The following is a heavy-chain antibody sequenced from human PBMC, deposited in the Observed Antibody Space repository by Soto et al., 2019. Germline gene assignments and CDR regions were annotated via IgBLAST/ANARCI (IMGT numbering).Heavy chain of an antibody. CDR3: ARATYTSGGSPTFAMDV. V-gene: IGHV1-3*01. Sequence: ASVKVSCKASGGTFSSYAISWVRQAPGQGLEWMGGINGGNGYAKYSQNFQDRVTLTRDASASTTYMELSSLRSEDTAIFYCARATYTSGGSPTFAMDVWGQGTTVTVSS. CDR1: GGTFSSYA. J-gene: IGHJ6*02. D-gene: IGHD3-10*01. CDR2: INGGNGYA.